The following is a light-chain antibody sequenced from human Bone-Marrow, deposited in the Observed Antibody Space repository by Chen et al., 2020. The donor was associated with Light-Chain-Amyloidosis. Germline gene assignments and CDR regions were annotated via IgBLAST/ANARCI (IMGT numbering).Light chain of an antibody. CDR3: AAWDDRLNGWV. J-gene: IGLJ3*02. CDR1: RSNIGINH. CDR2: KSD. Sequence: QSVLTQPPSASGTPGQRITISCSGSRSNIGINHVYWYQQLPGTAPKLFMYKSDQRPSGVPDRFAGYKSGGSASLAISGLRSEDEADYYCAAWDDRLNGWVFGGGTKLTVL. V-gene: IGLV1-47*01.